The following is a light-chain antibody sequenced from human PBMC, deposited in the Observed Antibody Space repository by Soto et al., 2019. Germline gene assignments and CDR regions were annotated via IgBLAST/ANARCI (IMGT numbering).Light chain of an antibody. Sequence: EIVLTQSPGTLSLSPGERATLSCRASQSVSSSYLAWYQQKPGQAPRLLIYGASSRATGIPDRFSGSGSGTDFTLTISRLEPEDFAVYYCQQYGSSIEFTFGPGTKVAIK. CDR2: GAS. CDR1: QSVSSSY. J-gene: IGKJ3*01. V-gene: IGKV3-20*01. CDR3: QQYGSSIEFT.